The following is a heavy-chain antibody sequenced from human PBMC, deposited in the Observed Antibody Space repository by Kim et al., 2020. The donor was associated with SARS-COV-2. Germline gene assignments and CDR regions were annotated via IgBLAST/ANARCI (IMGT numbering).Heavy chain of an antibody. Sequence: GGSLRLSCAASGFTFSSYGMNWVRQAPGKGLEWVAVISYDGSNKYYADSVKGRFTISRDNSKNTLYLQMNILTAEATAVYYCAKEGSGSYYNVPGYYGRDVWGQGTTVTLSS. CDR2: ISYDGSNK. CDR3: AKEGSGSYYNVPGYYGRDV. D-gene: IGHD3-10*01. J-gene: IGHJ6*02. CDR1: GFTFSSYG. V-gene: IGHV3-30*18.